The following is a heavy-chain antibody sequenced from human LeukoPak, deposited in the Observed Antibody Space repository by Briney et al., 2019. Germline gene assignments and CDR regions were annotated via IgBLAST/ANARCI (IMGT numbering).Heavy chain of an antibody. J-gene: IGHJ3*02. CDR2: IYYSGRT. CDR3: ATLYAVRGALSFDM. D-gene: IGHD2-8*01. Sequence: SETLSLTCTVSGGSINSYYWSWIRQPPGKGLEWIAHIYYSGRTNYNPSLKSRVTISLDTSKNQFSLKLSSVTAADTAVYYCATLYAVRGALSFDMWGQGTMVTVSS. V-gene: IGHV4-59*01. CDR1: GGSINSYY.